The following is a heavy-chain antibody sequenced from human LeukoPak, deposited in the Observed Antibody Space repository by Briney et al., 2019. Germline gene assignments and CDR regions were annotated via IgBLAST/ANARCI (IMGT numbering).Heavy chain of an antibody. J-gene: IGHJ5*02. D-gene: IGHD3-3*01. CDR2: MNPNSGNT. V-gene: IGHV1-8*01. CDR1: GYTFTSYD. CDR3: ARVEGQIFGVVIGPNWFDP. Sequence: ASVKVSCKASGYTFTSYDINWVRQATGQGLEWMGWMNPNSGNTGYAQEFQGRVTMTRNTSISTAYMELSSLRSEDTAVYYCARVEGQIFGVVIGPNWFDPWGQGTLVTVSS.